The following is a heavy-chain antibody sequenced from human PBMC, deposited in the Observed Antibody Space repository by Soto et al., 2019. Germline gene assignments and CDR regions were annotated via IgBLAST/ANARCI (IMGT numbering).Heavy chain of an antibody. CDR2: ISTYSGDT. D-gene: IGHD5-12*01. Sequence: ASVKVSGKASGYTFFTYDISWVRQAPGQGLERMGWISTYSGDTKYAQKFQGRVTMTTDTSTTTAYLELRSLRSDDTAVYYCARHHGPTTSENWFDPWGQGTLVTVSS. CDR3: ARHHGPTTSENWFDP. J-gene: IGHJ5*02. CDR1: GYTFFTYD. V-gene: IGHV1-18*01.